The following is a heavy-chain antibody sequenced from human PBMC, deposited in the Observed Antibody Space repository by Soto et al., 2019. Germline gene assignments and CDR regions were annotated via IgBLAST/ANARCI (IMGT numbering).Heavy chain of an antibody. V-gene: IGHV1-18*01. D-gene: IGHD3-16*01. CDR2: ISTYTGDT. J-gene: IGHJ4*02. CDR1: GYTFDSYA. Sequence: ASVKVSCKASGYTFDSYAITWVRQAPGQGLEWMGWISTYTGDTNYAQKVQGRVTMTTDTSTSTAYMELRTLRSDDTAVYYCARALKFGGRYESCVTADYWGQGTLVTVSS. CDR3: ARALKFGGRYESCVTADY.